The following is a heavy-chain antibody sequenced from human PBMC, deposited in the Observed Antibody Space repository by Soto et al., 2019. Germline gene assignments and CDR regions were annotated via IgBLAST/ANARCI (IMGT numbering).Heavy chain of an antibody. V-gene: IGHV3-30*03. D-gene: IGHD2-8*02. J-gene: IGHJ4*02. CDR2: ISRDGGTK. CDR1: GFTVSTYG. Sequence: PGGSLRLSCAVSGFTVSTYGMHWVRQAPGKGLEWVAVISRDGGTKYYADSVKGRFTISRDNSRNTLSLEMNSLRGDDMAVYYCTGEVASGYWGQGTLVTVSS. CDR3: TGEVASGY.